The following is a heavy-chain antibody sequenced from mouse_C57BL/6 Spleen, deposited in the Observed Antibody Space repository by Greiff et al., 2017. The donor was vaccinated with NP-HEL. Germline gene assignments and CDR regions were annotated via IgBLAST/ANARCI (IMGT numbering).Heavy chain of an antibody. CDR1: GFSLTSYG. Sequence: QVQLKQSGPGLVQPSQSLSITCTVSGFSLTSYGVHWVRQSPGKGLEWLGVIWSGGSTDYNAACISRLSSSKDNSKSQDFFKMNSLQADDTAIYYCARSGDSDWYFDVWGTGTTVTVSS. CDR3: ARSGDSDWYFDV. CDR2: IWSGGST. V-gene: IGHV2-2*01. J-gene: IGHJ1*03. D-gene: IGHD3-3*01.